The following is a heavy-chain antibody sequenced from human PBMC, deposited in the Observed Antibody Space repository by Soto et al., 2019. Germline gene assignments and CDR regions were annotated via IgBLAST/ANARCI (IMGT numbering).Heavy chain of an antibody. CDR1: GYIFTSYW. CDR2: IYPGDSDT. Sequence: GESLKISCKGSGYIFTSYWIGWVRQMPGKGLEWMGIIYPGDSDTRYSPSFQGQVTISVDKSTRTAYLQWSSLKASDTAMYYCERRLLYMDVWGQGTTVTVSS. V-gene: IGHV5-51*01. D-gene: IGHD2-15*01. CDR3: ERRLLYMDV. J-gene: IGHJ6*02.